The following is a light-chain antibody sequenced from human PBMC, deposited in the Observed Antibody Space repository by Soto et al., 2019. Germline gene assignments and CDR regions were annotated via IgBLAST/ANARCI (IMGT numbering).Light chain of an antibody. CDR2: AAS. Sequence: DIQMTQSPSSLSASVGDRVTITCRASQSISSYLNWYQQKPGKAPKLLIYAASSLQSGVPSRFNGSGSWTDFTLTISSLQPEDFATYYCQQSYSTPPYTFGQGTKVDIK. CDR1: QSISSY. J-gene: IGKJ2*01. CDR3: QQSYSTPPYT. V-gene: IGKV1-39*01.